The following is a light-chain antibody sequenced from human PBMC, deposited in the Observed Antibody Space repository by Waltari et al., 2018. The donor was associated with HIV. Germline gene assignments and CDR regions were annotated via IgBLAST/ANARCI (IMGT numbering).Light chain of an antibody. CDR1: SSDVGSSNL. CDR3: CSYAGSSTSLYV. J-gene: IGLJ1*01. CDR2: EVS. Sequence: QSALTQPASVSGSPGQSITISCTGTSSDVGSSNLAPWYQQHPGKAPKLMIDEVSKRPSGVSNRFSGSKSGNTASLTISGLQAEDEADYYCCSYAGSSTSLYVFGTGTKVTVL. V-gene: IGLV2-23*02.